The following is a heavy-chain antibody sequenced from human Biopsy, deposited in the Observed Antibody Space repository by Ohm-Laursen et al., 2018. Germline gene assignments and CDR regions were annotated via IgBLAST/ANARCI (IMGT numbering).Heavy chain of an antibody. CDR3: ARVAGGYAYYYGMDV. Sequence: PGTLSLTCAVSGYSVTNDYYWGWIRQPPGKGLEWIGNIYYDGITYYNPSLKSRVAMLVDTSKNQFSLRLTSVTAADTAVYYCARVAGGYAYYYGMDVWGQGTTVSVSS. CDR2: IYYDGIT. D-gene: IGHD5-12*01. CDR1: GYSVTNDYY. V-gene: IGHV4-38-2*01. J-gene: IGHJ6*02.